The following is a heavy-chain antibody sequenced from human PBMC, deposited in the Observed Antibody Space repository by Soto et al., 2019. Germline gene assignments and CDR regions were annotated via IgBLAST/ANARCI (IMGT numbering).Heavy chain of an antibody. CDR3: ARCDRSCSLGF. J-gene: IGHJ4*02. D-gene: IGHD2-15*01. Sequence: SGPTLVNPTQTLTLTCTVSGFSLSTSGMSVSWIRQPPGKGLEWIGYIYYSGSTYYNPSLKSRVTISVDTSKNQFSLKLTSVTAADTAVYYCARCDRSCSLGFWGQGTLVTVSS. V-gene: IGHV4-30-4*01. CDR1: GFSLSTSGMS. CDR2: IYYSGST.